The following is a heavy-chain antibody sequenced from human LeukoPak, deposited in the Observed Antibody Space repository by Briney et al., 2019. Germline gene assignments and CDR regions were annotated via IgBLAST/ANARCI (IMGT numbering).Heavy chain of an antibody. D-gene: IGHD3-22*01. V-gene: IGHV3-64D*08. J-gene: IGHJ5*02. CDR1: GFSFSSYA. CDR3: VKGASASRTTYYYDNNWFDP. CDR2: ITGSGRIT. Sequence: GGSLRISCSAYGFSFSSYAMHWVRQAPEKGLEYISAITGSGRITYYADSVKGRFTISRDNSKNSLYLQMSSLTPADTAVYYCVKGASASRTTYYYDNNWFDPWGQGILVTVSS.